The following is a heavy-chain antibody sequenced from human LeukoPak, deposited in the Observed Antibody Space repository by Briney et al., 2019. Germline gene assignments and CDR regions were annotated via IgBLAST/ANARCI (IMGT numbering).Heavy chain of an antibody. CDR2: IIPIFGTA. D-gene: IGHD3-22*01. CDR3: ARVNGEYYYDSSGRDIYFDY. CDR1: GGTFSSYA. J-gene: IGHJ4*02. V-gene: IGHV1-69*13. Sequence: ASVKVSCKASGGTFSSYAISWVRQAPGQGLEWMGGIIPIFGTANYAQKFQGRVTITADESTSTAYMELSSLRSEDTAVYYCARVNGEYYYDSSGRDIYFDYWGQGTLVTVSS.